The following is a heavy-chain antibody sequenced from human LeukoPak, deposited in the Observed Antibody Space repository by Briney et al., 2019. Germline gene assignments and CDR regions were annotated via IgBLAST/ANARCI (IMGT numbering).Heavy chain of an antibody. D-gene: IGHD1-26*01. CDR3: ARLRLSGSYYGDAFDI. Sequence: GGSLRLSCAASGFTFSSYWMSWVRQAPGKGLEWVANINQDGSEKYYVDSVKGRFTISRDNAKNSLYLQMNSLRAEDTAVYYCARLRLSGSYYGDAFDIWGQGTMVTVSS. V-gene: IGHV3-7*01. CDR1: GFTFSSYW. CDR2: INQDGSEK. J-gene: IGHJ3*02.